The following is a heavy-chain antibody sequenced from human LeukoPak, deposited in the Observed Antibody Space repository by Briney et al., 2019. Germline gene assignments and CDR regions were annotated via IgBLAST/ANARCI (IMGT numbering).Heavy chain of an antibody. D-gene: IGHD4-23*01. J-gene: IGHJ4*02. Sequence: ASVKVSCKASGYTFTSYAMHWVRQAPGQRLEWMGGIIPIFGTANYAQKFQGRVTITTDESTSTAYMELSSLRSEDTAVYYCASQVSPSDYGGKLNPIDYWGQGTLVTVSS. CDR1: GYTFTSYA. CDR3: ASQVSPSDYGGKLNPIDY. CDR2: IIPIFGTA. V-gene: IGHV1-69*05.